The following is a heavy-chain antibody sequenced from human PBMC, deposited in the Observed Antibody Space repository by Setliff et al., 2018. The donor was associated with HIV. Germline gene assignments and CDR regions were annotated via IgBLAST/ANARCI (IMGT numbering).Heavy chain of an antibody. CDR3: ARVMVGAYDAFDL. V-gene: IGHV5-51*01. J-gene: IGHJ3*01. CDR1: GYSSSSNW. CDR2: IYPGDSDT. Sequence: GESPKISCQSSGYSSSSNWIAWVRQMPGEGLEWMGIIYPGDSDTRYSPSLQGQVSISVDTSLNTAYLQWRSLKASDTAMYYCARVMVGAYDAFDLWGQGTMVTVSS. D-gene: IGHD1-26*01.